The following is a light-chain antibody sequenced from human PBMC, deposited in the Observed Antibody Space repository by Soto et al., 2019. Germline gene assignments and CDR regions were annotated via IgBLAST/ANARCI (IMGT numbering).Light chain of an antibody. Sequence: DIQMSQSPSTLSASVGDRDTITCRASKSISRWLAWYQQKPGTAPKLLIYAASTLESGVPSRFSGSRSGTEFTLTVSSLQPDDFATYYCQQYNDSFPYTFGQGTKWIS. CDR3: QQYNDSFPYT. V-gene: IGKV1-5*03. CDR2: AAS. J-gene: IGKJ2*01. CDR1: KSISRW.